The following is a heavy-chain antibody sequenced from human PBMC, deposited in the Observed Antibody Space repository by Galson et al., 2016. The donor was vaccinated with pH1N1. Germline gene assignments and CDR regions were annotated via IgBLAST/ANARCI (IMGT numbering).Heavy chain of an antibody. CDR3: AKDQSTKIIFQGTFDN. J-gene: IGHJ4*01. Sequence: SLRLSCAASGFTFSSFGIHWVRQVPGKGLEWVSFVSATGLSRYYADSVKGRFTISRDNSKNTVSLNVSSLRVGNTALYYCAKDQSTKIIFQGTFDNWGRGTLVTVSS. D-gene: IGHD3-22*01. V-gene: IGHV3-23*01. CDR1: GFTFSSFG. CDR2: VSATGLSR.